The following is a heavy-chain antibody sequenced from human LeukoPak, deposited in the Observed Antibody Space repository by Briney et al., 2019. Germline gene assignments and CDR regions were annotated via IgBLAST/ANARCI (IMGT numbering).Heavy chain of an antibody. J-gene: IGHJ6*02. D-gene: IGHD2-21*01. V-gene: IGHV1-2*02. CDR3: GRSDYYYYGMDV. CDR2: INPNSGGT. Sequence: ASVKVSCKASGYTFTGYYMHWVRQAPGQGLEWMGWINPNSGGTNYAQKFQGRVTMTRDTSISTACMELSRLRSDDTAVYYCGRSDYYYYGMDVWGQGTTVTVSS. CDR1: GYTFTGYY.